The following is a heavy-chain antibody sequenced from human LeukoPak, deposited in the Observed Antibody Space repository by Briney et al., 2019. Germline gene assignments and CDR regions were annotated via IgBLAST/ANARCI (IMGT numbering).Heavy chain of an antibody. CDR1: GYTFTSYG. Sequence: ASVKASCKASGYTFTSYGISWVRQAPGQGLEWMGWISAYNGNTNYAQKLQGRVTMTTDTSTSTAYMELRSLRSDDTAVYYCARTRSRYYDSSGYSHWDYWGQGTLVTVSS. CDR2: ISAYNGNT. J-gene: IGHJ4*02. D-gene: IGHD3-22*01. V-gene: IGHV1-18*01. CDR3: ARTRSRYYDSSGYSHWDY.